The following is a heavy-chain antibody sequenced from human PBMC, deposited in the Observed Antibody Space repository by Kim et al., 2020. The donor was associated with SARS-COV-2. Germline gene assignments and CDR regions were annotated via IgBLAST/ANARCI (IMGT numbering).Heavy chain of an antibody. CDR2: IIPIFGTA. Sequence: SVKVSCKASGGTFSSYAISWVRQAPGQGLEWMGGIIPIFGTANYAQKFQGRVTITADESTSTAYMELSSLRSEDTAVYYCARSLSYSILNDAFDIWGQGTMVTVSS. CDR1: GGTFSSYA. V-gene: IGHV1-69*13. D-gene: IGHD3-3*02. CDR3: ARSLSYSILNDAFDI. J-gene: IGHJ3*02.